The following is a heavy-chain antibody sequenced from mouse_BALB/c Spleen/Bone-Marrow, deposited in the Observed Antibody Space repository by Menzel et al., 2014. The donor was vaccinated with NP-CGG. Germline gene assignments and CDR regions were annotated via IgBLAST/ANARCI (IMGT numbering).Heavy chain of an antibody. V-gene: IGHV3-2*02. CDR2: ISYSGST. CDR3: ARWTRGFAY. Sequence: EVKVEESGPGLVKPSQSLFLTCTVTGYSITSDYAWNWIRQFPGNKLEWMGYISYSGSTSYNPSLKSRISITRDTSKNQFFLQLNSVTTEDTATYYCARWTRGFAYWGQGTLVTVSA. J-gene: IGHJ3*01. CDR1: GYSITSDYA.